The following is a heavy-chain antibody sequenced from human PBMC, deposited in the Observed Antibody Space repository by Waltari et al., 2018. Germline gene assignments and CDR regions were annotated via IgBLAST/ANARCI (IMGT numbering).Heavy chain of an antibody. Sequence: QVQLQESGPGLAKPSQTLSLTCTVSGGSITSGYSYWSWFRQPPGKGLEWMGYIYYMGSTYYNPSLKSRVTISVDTSKNQFSLKLSSVTAADTAVYYCATGYYDFWSGYLRHFDYWGQGTLVTVSS. CDR3: ATGYYDFWSGYLRHFDY. D-gene: IGHD3-3*01. CDR1: GGSITSGYSY. J-gene: IGHJ4*02. CDR2: IYYMGST. V-gene: IGHV4-30-4*08.